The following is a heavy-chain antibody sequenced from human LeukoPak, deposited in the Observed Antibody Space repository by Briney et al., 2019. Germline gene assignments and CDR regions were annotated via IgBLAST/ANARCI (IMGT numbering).Heavy chain of an antibody. CDR3: TGGSGWYSPDY. CDR2: ITSQLNSYAT. CDR1: GFTFSGSV. V-gene: IGHV3-73*01. J-gene: IGHJ4*02. D-gene: IGHD6-19*01. Sequence: GGSLRLSCAASGFTFSGSVLHWVRQASGKGLEWVGRITSQLNSYATVYAASVTGRFTISSDDSKNTAYLQMNSLKTEDTAVYYCTGGSGWYSPDYWGQGTLVTVSS.